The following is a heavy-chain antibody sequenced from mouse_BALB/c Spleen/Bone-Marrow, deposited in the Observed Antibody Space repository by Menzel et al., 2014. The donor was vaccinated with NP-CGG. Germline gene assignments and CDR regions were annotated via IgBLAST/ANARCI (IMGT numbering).Heavy chain of an antibody. Sequence: EVHLVESGAELVKPGASVKLSCTASGFNIKDTYMHWVKQRPEQGLEWIGRINPANGSTKYDPKFQGKATIAADTSSNTAYLQLSSLTSEDTAVYYGSSYAMDYWGQGTSVTVSS. CDR1: GFNIKDTY. V-gene: IGHV14-3*02. J-gene: IGHJ4*01. CDR3: SSYAMDY. CDR2: INPANGST.